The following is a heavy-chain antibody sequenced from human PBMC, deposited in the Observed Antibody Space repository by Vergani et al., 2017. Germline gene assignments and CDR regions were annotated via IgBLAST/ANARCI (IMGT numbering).Heavy chain of an antibody. D-gene: IGHD4-11*01. CDR1: GGSFTSYH. Sequence: QVQLQQWGGGLLKPSETLSLTCVVNGGSFTSYHWTSIRQSPGEGLEWVGDIDHTGRPDYNPSLKSRLTMSVDKSRNQFSLTLNSVTATDTAIYFCARVNTETNGHLYYYYYMDVWGQGTAVTVS. V-gene: IGHV4-34*01. CDR3: ARVNTETNGHLYYYYYMDV. J-gene: IGHJ6*03. CDR2: IDHTGRP.